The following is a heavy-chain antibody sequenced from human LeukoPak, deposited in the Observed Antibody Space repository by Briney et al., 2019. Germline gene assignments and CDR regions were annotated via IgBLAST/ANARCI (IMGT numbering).Heavy chain of an antibody. J-gene: IGHJ4*02. Sequence: SETLSLTCTVSGDSITGYYWSWIRQPPGKGLEWIGYIYYRGSTNYNPSLKSRVTISLDTSKNQFSLKVTSVTAADTAVYYCARGRYYESSGYFVYYFDYWGQGTLVTVSS. D-gene: IGHD3-22*01. CDR3: ARGRYYESSGYFVYYFDY. CDR2: IYYRGST. CDR1: GDSITGYY. V-gene: IGHV4-59*01.